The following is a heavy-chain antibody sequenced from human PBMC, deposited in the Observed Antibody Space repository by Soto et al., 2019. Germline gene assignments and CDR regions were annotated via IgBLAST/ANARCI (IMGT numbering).Heavy chain of an antibody. CDR2: ISGSSRSI. J-gene: IGHJ6*02. CDR3: AKRGGMDV. Sequence: EVQLLESGGGLVQPGESLRLSCASSGFTFSNYAMTWVRQAPGKGLEWVSTISGSSRSIYYADSVKGRFTISRDNSMNTLYLQVNSLRAEDAAVYYCAKRGGMDVWGQGTTVTVSS. CDR1: GFTFSNYA. V-gene: IGHV3-23*01. D-gene: IGHD3-10*01.